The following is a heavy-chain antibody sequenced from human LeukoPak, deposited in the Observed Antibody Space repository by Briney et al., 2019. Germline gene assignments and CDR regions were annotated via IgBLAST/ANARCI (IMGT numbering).Heavy chain of an antibody. V-gene: IGHV4-39*01. J-gene: IGHJ4*02. Sequence: SETLSLTCTVSGGSINSSSYYWGWIRQPPGKGLEWIGSIYYSGSTYYNPSLKSRDTISVDTSNNQFSLKLSSVTAADTAVYYCARPYYYGSGSYIDHWGQGTLVTVSS. CDR3: ARPYYYGSGSYIDH. CDR2: IYYSGST. CDR1: GGSINSSSYY. D-gene: IGHD3-10*01.